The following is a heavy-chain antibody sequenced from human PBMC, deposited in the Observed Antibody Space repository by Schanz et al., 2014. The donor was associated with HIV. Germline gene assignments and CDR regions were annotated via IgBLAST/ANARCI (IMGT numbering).Heavy chain of an antibody. CDR1: GGSLSGYY. CDR2: IYYSGST. J-gene: IGHJ6*02. D-gene: IGHD3-10*01. Sequence: QVQLQEWGAGLLKPSETLSLTCAVYGGSLSGYYWTWIRQDPGKGLEWIGYIYYSGSTDYNPSLKSRVTMSVDTSKNQLFLKLSSVTAADTAVYYCARVAELKNYYYGMDVWGQGTTVIVSS. V-gene: IGHV4-31*11. CDR3: ARVAELKNYYYGMDV.